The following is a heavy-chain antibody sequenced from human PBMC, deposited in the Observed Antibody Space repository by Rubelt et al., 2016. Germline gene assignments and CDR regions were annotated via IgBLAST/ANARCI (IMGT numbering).Heavy chain of an antibody. CDR3: ASCEAAPGNFDY. D-gene: IGHD6-25*01. CDR2: TWYDGSNK. J-gene: IGHJ4*02. CDR1: GFDFTTVG. Sequence: GFDFTTVGMHWVRQAPVKGLEWVAATWYDGSNKFYVQSVRGRFTIFRDNSKNTLYLQMNSLRPEDTAVYYCASCEAAPGNFDYWGQGTLVAVSS. V-gene: IGHV3-33*01.